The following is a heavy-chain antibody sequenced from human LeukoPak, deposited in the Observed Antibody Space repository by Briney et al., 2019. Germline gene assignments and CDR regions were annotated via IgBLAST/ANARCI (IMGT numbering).Heavy chain of an antibody. Sequence: PGGSLRLSCAASGFTFSNFYMSWVRQAPGKGLEWVANIKQDGSEKYCVDSVRGRFTISRDNSKNTLYLQMNSLRAEDTAVYYCARVQGLTNFDYWGQGTLVTVSS. CDR2: IKQDGSEK. CDR3: ARVQGLTNFDY. V-gene: IGHV3-7*01. D-gene: IGHD1-1*01. J-gene: IGHJ4*02. CDR1: GFTFSNFY.